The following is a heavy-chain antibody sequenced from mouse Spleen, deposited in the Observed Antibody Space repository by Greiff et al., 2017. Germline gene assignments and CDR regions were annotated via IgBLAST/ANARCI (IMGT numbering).Heavy chain of an antibody. J-gene: IGHJ2*01. CDR3: ARFGSITTVYYFDY. CDR2: IDPSDSYT. D-gene: IGHD1-1*01. CDR1: GYTFTSYW. V-gene: IGHV1-50*01. Sequence: QVQLQQPGAELVKPGASVKLSCKASGYTFTSYWMQWVKQRPGQGLEWIGEIDPSDSYTNYNQKFKGKATLTVDTSSSTAYMQLSSLTSEDSAVYYCARFGSITTVYYFDYWGQGTTLTVSS.